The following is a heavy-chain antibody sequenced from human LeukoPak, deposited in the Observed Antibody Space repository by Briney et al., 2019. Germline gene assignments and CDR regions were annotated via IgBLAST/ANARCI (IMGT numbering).Heavy chain of an antibody. J-gene: IGHJ4*02. D-gene: IGHD4/OR15-4a*01. CDR2: ISDSGGRT. Sequence: GETLRLSCAASGFTFSSYGMSWVRQAPGKGLEWVSAISDSGGRTFYADSVKGRFTISRDNSKNTLYLQINSLRAEDTAVYYCAKDSYDASIWGQGTLVTVSA. V-gene: IGHV3-23*01. CDR1: GFTFSSYG. CDR3: AKDSYDASI.